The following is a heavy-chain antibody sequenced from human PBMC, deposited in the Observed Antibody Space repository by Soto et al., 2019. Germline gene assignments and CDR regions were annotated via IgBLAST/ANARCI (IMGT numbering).Heavy chain of an antibody. V-gene: IGHV1-3*01. CDR3: ARAIAARWYYGMDV. D-gene: IGHD6-6*01. J-gene: IGHJ6*02. CDR2: INAGNGNT. CDR1: GYTFTSYA. Sequence: QVQLVQSGAEVKKPGASVKVSCKASGYTFTSYAMHWVRQAPGQRLEWMGWINAGNGNTKYSRKFQGRVTITRDTSASTAYMELSSLRSEDTAVYYCARAIAARWYYGMDVWGQGTTVTVSS.